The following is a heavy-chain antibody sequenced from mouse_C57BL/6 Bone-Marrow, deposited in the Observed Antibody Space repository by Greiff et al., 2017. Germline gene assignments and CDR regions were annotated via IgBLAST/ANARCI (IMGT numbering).Heavy chain of an antibody. J-gene: IGHJ3*01. V-gene: IGHV14-4*01. CDR2: IDPENGDT. CDR3: TTSGTRFAY. CDR1: GFNIKDDY. Sequence: EVQLQQSGAELVRPGASVKLSCTASGFNIKDDYMHWVKQRPEQGLEWIGWIDPENGDTKYASKFQGKATITADTSSNTAYLQLSSLTSEDTAVYYCTTSGTRFAYWGQGTLVTVSA. D-gene: IGHD4-1*01.